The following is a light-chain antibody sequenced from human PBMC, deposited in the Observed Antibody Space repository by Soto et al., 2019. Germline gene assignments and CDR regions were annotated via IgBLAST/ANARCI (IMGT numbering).Light chain of an antibody. V-gene: IGKV3-15*01. J-gene: IGKJ1*01. Sequence: EIVMTHPPATLSVSPGERDTLSCRASQSVSILLAWYQQKPGQAPRLLIHGATTRATGIPSRFSGSGSGTEFTLTISSLQPDDFATYYCQHYNSYSEAFGQGTKVDIK. CDR1: QSVSIL. CDR2: GAT. CDR3: QHYNSYSEA.